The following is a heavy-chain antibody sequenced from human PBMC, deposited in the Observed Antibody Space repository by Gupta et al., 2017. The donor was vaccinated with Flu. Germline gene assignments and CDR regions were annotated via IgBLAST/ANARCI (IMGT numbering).Heavy chain of an antibody. D-gene: IGHD1-1*01. V-gene: IGHV4-34*01. CDR2: INNSGST. Sequence: QVQLQQWGAGLLKPSETLSLTCAVYGGSFSGYYWSWIRQPPGKGLEGIGEINNSGSTKYNTSRKRRVTISVDTSKNQCSQKLISVTAAETAVDYCARVKRERQGPMEPKFDYGGQGTMVTVSS. CDR1: GGSFSGYY. J-gene: IGHJ4*02. CDR3: ARVKRERQGPMEPKFDY.